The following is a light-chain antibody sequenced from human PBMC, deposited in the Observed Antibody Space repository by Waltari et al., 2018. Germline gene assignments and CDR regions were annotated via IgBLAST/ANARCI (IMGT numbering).Light chain of an antibody. CDR2: NTK. CDR3: VLYMSSGISV. J-gene: IGLJ3*02. CDR1: SCSVSTNYH. V-gene: IGLV8-61*01. Sequence: QTVVTQEPSFSVSHGGTVNLTCGLHSCSVSTNYHPSWYQQTPGRAPRTLIYNTKPRSSGVPDRFSGSSLGNKAALTITGAQADDESDYYCVLYMSSGISVFGGGTKLTVL.